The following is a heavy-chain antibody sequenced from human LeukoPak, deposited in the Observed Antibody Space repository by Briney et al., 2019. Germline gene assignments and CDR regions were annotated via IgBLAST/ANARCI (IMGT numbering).Heavy chain of an antibody. Sequence: GGSLRLSCAASGFTFSSYAMSWVRQAPGKGLVWVSRIKSDGSDTSYADSVKGRFTISRDNAKNTLYLQMNSLGAEDTAVYYCARGFWTGVEYWGQGALVTVSS. CDR3: ARGFWTGVEY. D-gene: IGHD3/OR15-3a*01. CDR1: GFTFSSYA. J-gene: IGHJ4*02. V-gene: IGHV3-74*01. CDR2: IKSDGSDT.